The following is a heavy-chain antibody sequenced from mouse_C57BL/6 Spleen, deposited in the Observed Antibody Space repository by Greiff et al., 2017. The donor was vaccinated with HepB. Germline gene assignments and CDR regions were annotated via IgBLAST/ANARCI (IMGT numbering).Heavy chain of an antibody. CDR3: ARERAQAAAWFAY. J-gene: IGHJ3*01. CDR2: IDPSDSYT. D-gene: IGHD3-2*02. Sequence: QVQLQQSGAELVMPGASVKLSCKASGYTFTSYWMHWVKQRPGQGLEWIGEIDPSDSYTNYNQKFKGKSTLTVDKSSSTAYMQLSSLTSEDSAVYYGARERAQAAAWFAYWGQGTLVTVSA. CDR1: GYTFTSYW. V-gene: IGHV1-69*01.